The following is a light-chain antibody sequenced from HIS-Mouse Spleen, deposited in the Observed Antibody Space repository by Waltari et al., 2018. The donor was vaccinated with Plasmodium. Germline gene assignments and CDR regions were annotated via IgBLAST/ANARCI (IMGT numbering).Light chain of an antibody. CDR3: SSYTSSSTRV. J-gene: IGLJ2*01. Sequence: QSALTQPASVSGSPGQSITISCPGTSSDVGGYNYVPWYQQNPGKAPKLMIYEVSNRPSGVFNRFSGSKSGNTASLTISGLQAEDEADYYCSSYTSSSTRVFGGGTKLTVL. CDR2: EVS. CDR1: SSDVGGYNY. V-gene: IGLV2-14*01.